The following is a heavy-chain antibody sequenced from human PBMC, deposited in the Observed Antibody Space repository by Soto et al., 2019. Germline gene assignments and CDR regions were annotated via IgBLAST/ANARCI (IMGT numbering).Heavy chain of an antibody. V-gene: IGHV1-2*04. D-gene: IGHD3-3*01. J-gene: IGHJ5*02. Sequence: ASVKVSCKASGYTFTGYYMHWVRQAPGQGLEWMGWINPNSGGTNYAQKFQGWVTMTRDTSISTAYMELSRLRSDDTAVYYCARDRGHYYDFWSGAPKNNWFDPWGQGTLVTVSS. CDR3: ARDRGHYYDFWSGAPKNNWFDP. CDR2: INPNSGGT. CDR1: GYTFTGYY.